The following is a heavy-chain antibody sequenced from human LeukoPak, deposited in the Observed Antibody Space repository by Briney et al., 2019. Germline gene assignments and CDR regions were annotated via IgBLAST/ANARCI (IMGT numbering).Heavy chain of an antibody. D-gene: IGHD3-10*01. Sequence: SETLSLTWTVSGGSISSYQWSWLRQPPGNGREWIGYIYYSGSTNYNPSLKRRVTISVDTSKNQFSLKLSSVTAADTAVYCCARVSGSDVFDIWGQGTMVTVSS. CDR2: IYYSGST. CDR3: ARVSGSDVFDI. J-gene: IGHJ3*02. CDR1: GGSISSYQ. V-gene: IGHV4-59*01.